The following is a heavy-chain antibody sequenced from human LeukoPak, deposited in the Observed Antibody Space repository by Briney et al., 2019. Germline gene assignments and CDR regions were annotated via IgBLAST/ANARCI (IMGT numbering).Heavy chain of an antibody. J-gene: IGHJ4*02. V-gene: IGHV4-39*01. CDR1: GGSISSSSYY. CDR3: ARLRYSYADY. D-gene: IGHD5-18*01. Sequence: SETLSLTCTVSGGSISSSSYYWGWIRQPPGKGLEWIGSIYYSGSTYYNPSLKSRVTISVDTSKNQFSLKLSSVTAADTAVYYCARLRYSYADYWGQGTLVTVSS. CDR2: IYYSGST.